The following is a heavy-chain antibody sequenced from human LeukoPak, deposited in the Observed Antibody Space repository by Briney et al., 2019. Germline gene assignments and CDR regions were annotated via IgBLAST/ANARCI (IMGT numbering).Heavy chain of an antibody. D-gene: IGHD3-10*01. Sequence: GGSLRLSCAASGFTFSSNAMHWVRQAPGKGLEYVSAISSNGGSTYYADSVKGRFTISRDNSKNTLYLQMGSLRAEDTAVYYCASRGGPEGLDYWGQGTLVTVSS. J-gene: IGHJ4*02. CDR3: ASRGGPEGLDY. CDR2: ISSNGGST. V-gene: IGHV3-64*02. CDR1: GFTFSSNA.